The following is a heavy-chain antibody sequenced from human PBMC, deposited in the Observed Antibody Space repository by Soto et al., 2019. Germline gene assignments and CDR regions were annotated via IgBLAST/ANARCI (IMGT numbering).Heavy chain of an antibody. CDR3: ATGYYDSSGYYFDY. Sequence: GSLSLSCAASGFDASVNYMTWVRQAPGKGLEWVSAINSAGSTFYADSVKGRFTISRDNAKNSLSLQMNNLRAEDTAVYYCATGYYDSSGYYFDYWGQGT. V-gene: IGHV3-66*01. CDR1: GFDASVNY. D-gene: IGHD3-22*01. J-gene: IGHJ4*02. CDR2: INSAGST.